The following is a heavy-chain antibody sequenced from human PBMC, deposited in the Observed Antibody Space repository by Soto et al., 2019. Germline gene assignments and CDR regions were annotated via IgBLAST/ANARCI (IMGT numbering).Heavy chain of an antibody. V-gene: IGHV6-1*01. Sequence: PSQTLSLTCAISGDSVSSNSAAWNWIRQSPSRGLEWLGRTYYRSKWYNDYAVSVKSRITINPDTSKNQFSLQLNSVTPEDTAVYYCARGTYGSGSYAYYYYGMDVWGQGTTVTVSS. CDR1: GDSVSSNSAA. D-gene: IGHD3-10*01. J-gene: IGHJ6*02. CDR2: TYYRSKWYN. CDR3: ARGTYGSGSYAYYYYGMDV.